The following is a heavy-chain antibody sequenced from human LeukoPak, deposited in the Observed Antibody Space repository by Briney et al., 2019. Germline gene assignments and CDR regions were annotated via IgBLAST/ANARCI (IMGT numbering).Heavy chain of an antibody. CDR2: IIPILCRA. V-gene: IGHV1-69*08. J-gene: IGHJ5*02. Sequence: SVKVSCKASGGTFSRDSISWVRQAPGQGLEWMGRIIPILCRANYVEKFPGRVTFTADKSTSTVYLGLSTMGYEATYDYSRETGTFEIMEYFGPWGQGTRTTVSA. CDR3: ETGTFEIMEYFGP. D-gene: IGHD2-8*01. CDR1: GGTFSRDS.